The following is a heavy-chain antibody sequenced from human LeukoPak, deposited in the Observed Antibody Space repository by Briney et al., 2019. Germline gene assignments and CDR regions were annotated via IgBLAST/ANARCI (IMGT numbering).Heavy chain of an antibody. CDR3: ARCYGDSGYSRFCYAFDI. CDR2: IYYSGST. Sequence: SETLSLTCTVSGGSISSSNYYWGWIRQPPGKGLEWIGSIYYSGSTYYNPSLKSRVTISVDTSKNQFSLKLSSVTAADAAVYYCARCYGDSGYSRFCYAFDIWGQGTMVTVSS. D-gene: IGHD3-22*01. J-gene: IGHJ3*02. CDR1: GGSISSSNYY. V-gene: IGHV4-39*07.